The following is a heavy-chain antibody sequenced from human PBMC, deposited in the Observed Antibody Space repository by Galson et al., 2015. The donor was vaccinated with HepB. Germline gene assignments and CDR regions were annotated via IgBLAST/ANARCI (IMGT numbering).Heavy chain of an antibody. J-gene: IGHJ4*02. V-gene: IGHV3-74*01. CDR2: INSDGSST. CDR1: GFTLSSYW. Sequence: SLRLSCAASGFTLSSYWMHWVRQAPGKGLVWVSRINSDGSSTSYADSVKGRFTISRDNAKNTLHLQMSSLRAEDTAIYYCAKDSRRAVAGTEYFDFWGQGTLVTVSS. D-gene: IGHD6-19*01. CDR3: AKDSRRAVAGTEYFDF.